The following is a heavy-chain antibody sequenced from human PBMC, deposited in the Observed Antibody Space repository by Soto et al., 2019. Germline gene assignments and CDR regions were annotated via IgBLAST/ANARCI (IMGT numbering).Heavy chain of an antibody. Sequence: GGSLRLSCAASGFTFSSYAMSWVRQAPGKGLEWVSALSGSGGSTYYADSVKGRFTTSRDNSKKTLYLQMNSLRAEDTAIYYCAKDLDGRGWQQLLGLDYWGQGTLVTVSS. CDR1: GFTFSSYA. CDR3: AKDLDGRGWQQLLGLDY. J-gene: IGHJ4*02. CDR2: LSGSGGST. V-gene: IGHV3-23*01. D-gene: IGHD6-13*01.